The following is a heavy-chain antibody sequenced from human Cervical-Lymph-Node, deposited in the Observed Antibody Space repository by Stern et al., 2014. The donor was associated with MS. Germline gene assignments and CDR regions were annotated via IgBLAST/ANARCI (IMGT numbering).Heavy chain of an antibody. Sequence: VHLGESGAEVKKPGASVKVSCKASGYTFTSYDINWVRQATGHGLEWMGWMNPNSGNTGYAQKFQGRVTMPRNHSISTAYMELSSLRSEDTAVYYCAIMTTVTRRHYWGQGTLVTVSS. CDR1: GYTFTSYD. D-gene: IGHD4-17*01. CDR2: MNPNSGNT. J-gene: IGHJ4*02. CDR3: AIMTTVTRRHY. V-gene: IGHV1-8*01.